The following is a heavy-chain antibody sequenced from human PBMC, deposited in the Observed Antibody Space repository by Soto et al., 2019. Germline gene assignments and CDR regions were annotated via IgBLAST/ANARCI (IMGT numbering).Heavy chain of an antibody. CDR3: AKAHRYSSSWSLEPLYYFDY. CDR1: GFTFSTYA. D-gene: IGHD6-13*01. J-gene: IGHJ4*02. Sequence: GSLRLSCAASGFTFSTYAMSWVRQAPGKGLEWVSAISGSGDGTYYTDSVKGRFTISRDNSKNTLFLQMNSLSVEDTALYYCAKAHRYSSSWSLEPLYYFDYWGQGTLVTVSS. CDR2: ISGSGDGT. V-gene: IGHV3-23*01.